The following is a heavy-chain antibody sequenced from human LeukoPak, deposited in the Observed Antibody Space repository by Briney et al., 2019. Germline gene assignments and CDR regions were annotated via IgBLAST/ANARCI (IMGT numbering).Heavy chain of an antibody. Sequence: SETLSLTCTVSGVSISSYYWSWIRQPAGKGLEWIGRIYTSGSTNYNPSLKSRVTMSVDTSKNQFSLKLSSVTAADTAVYYCARDRNADYYDSSGYYYYFDYWGQGTLVTVSS. CDR2: IYTSGST. V-gene: IGHV4-4*07. J-gene: IGHJ4*02. CDR3: ARDRNADYYDSSGYYYYFDY. CDR1: GVSISSYY. D-gene: IGHD3-22*01.